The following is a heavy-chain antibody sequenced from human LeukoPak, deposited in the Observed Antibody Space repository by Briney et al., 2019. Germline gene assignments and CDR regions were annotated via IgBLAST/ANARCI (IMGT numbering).Heavy chain of an antibody. CDR2: IYYSGST. D-gene: IGHD6-13*01. Sequence: SESLSLTCTVSGGSISSSSYYWGWIRQPPGKGLEWIGSIYYSGSTYYNPSLKSRVTISVDTSKNQFSLKLSSVTAADTAVYYCARWRAAGNHDAFDIWGQGTMVTVSS. CDR1: GGSISSSSYY. J-gene: IGHJ3*02. V-gene: IGHV4-39*07. CDR3: ARWRAAGNHDAFDI.